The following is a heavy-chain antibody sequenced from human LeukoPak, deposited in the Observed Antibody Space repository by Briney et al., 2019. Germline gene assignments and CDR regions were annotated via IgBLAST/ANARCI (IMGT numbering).Heavy chain of an antibody. CDR1: GFTFSSYG. Sequence: PGGSLRLSCAASGFTFSSYGMHWVRQAPGKGLEWVAVISYDGSNKYYADSVKGRFTISRDNSKNTLYLQMNSLRAEDTAVYYCAKSSYSSSWYRVDAFDIWGQGTMVTVSS. V-gene: IGHV3-30*18. CDR3: AKSSYSSSWYRVDAFDI. D-gene: IGHD6-13*01. J-gene: IGHJ3*02. CDR2: ISYDGSNK.